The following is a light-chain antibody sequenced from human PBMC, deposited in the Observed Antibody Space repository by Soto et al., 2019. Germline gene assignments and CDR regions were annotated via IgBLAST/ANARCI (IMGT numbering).Light chain of an antibody. CDR3: QQFGSSPIT. V-gene: IGKV3-20*01. CDR1: QTVSSTY. CDR2: DAS. Sequence: EIVLTQSPVTLSLSAGERATLSCRPSQTVSSTYFAWYQQRPGQAPRLLFYDASTRASGIPDRFTGGGSGRDFTLTISRLEPEDSAVYYCQQFGSSPITFGQGTRLEIK. J-gene: IGKJ5*01.